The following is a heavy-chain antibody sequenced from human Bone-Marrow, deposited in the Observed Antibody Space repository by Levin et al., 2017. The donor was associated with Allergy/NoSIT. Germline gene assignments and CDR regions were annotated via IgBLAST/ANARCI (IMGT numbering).Heavy chain of an antibody. V-gene: IGHV2-5*02. J-gene: IGHJ4*02. CDR3: ALVDGSRSLPHFDY. D-gene: IGHD3-10*01. Sequence: SGPTLVKPTQTLTLTCTFSGFSINTSGVGIVWIRQPPGKALEWLPLIYWDDDKRYSPSLKSRLTITQDTSKNQVVLTLSNMDPVDTATYYCALVDGSRSLPHFDYWGQGTLVTVSS. CDR1: GFSINTSGVG. CDR2: IYWDDDK.